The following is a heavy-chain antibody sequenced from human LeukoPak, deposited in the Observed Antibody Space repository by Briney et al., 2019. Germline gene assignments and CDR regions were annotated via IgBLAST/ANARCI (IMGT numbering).Heavy chain of an antibody. CDR3: ARDRYSGYDGFGAFDI. CDR1: GGSISSYY. D-gene: IGHD5-12*01. CDR2: IYYSGST. Sequence: SETLSLTCTVSGGSISSYYWSWIRQPPGKGLEWIGYIYYSGSTNYNPSLKSRVTISVDTSKNRFSLKLSSVTAADTAVYYCARDRYSGYDGFGAFDIWGQGTMVTVSS. V-gene: IGHV4-59*01. J-gene: IGHJ3*02.